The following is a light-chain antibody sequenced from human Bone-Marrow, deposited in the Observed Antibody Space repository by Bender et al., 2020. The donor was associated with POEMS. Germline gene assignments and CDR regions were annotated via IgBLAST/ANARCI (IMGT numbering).Light chain of an antibody. CDR1: SGSIAAND. J-gene: IGLJ3*02. Sequence: NFMLTQPHSVSESPGKTVTISCTRNSGSIAANDVHWFQQRPGNSPTTVIHGYNQRPSGVPDRFSGSTDSSSNSAYLTISGLKTEDEADYYCQSYDRDSHWVFGGGTKVTVL. CDR2: GYN. CDR3: QSYDRDSHWV. V-gene: IGLV6-57*01.